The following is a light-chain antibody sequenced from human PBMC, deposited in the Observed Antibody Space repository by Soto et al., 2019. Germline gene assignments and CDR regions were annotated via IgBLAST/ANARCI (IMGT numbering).Light chain of an antibody. CDR1: SSDVGGYNY. V-gene: IGLV2-14*01. CDR2: EVS. Sequence: QSALTQPASVSGSPGQSITISCTGTSSDVGGYNYVSWYQHHPGKAPKLMIYEVSNRPSGVSNRFSGSKSGNTASLTISGLQAEDEADYYCGSYISGSTWVFGGGTKLTV. J-gene: IGLJ3*02. CDR3: GSYISGSTWV.